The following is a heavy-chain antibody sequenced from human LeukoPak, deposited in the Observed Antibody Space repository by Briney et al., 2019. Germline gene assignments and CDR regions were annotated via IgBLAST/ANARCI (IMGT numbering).Heavy chain of an antibody. D-gene: IGHD2-15*01. CDR3: AKQSICGGSSCYSSYCDY. CDR1: GFTFSSYA. V-gene: IGHV3-23*01. Sequence: GSLRLSCAASGFTFSSYAMRWVRQAPGKGLEWVSAISGSGGSTYYADSVKGRFSISRDNSKNTLYLQMNSLRAEDTAVYYCAKQSICGGSSCYSSYCDYWGQGTLVTVSS. CDR2: ISGSGGST. J-gene: IGHJ4*02.